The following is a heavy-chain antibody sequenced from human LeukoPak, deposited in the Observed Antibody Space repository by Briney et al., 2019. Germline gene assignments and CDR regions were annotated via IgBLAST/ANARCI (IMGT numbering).Heavy chain of an antibody. D-gene: IGHD3-22*01. J-gene: IGHJ4*02. V-gene: IGHV3-20*04. CDR2: INWNGAST. Sequence: GGPLRLSCAASGFTFNDYGVSWVRQGPGKGLEWVSGINWNGASTGYADSVKGRFTMSRDNAKNSLYLQMTSLRAEDTALYYCARVTVYYDSSGYFDSWGQGTLVTVSS. CDR1: GFTFNDYG. CDR3: ARVTVYYDSSGYFDS.